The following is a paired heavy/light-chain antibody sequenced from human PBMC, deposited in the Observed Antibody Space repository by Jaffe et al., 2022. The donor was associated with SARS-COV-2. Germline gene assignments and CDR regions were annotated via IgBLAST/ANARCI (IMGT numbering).Heavy chain of an antibody. Sequence: QVQLVESGGGVVQPGRSLRLSCAASGFTFSINAMHWVRQAPGKGLEWVAIISHDGSNKYYADSVKGRFTISRDNSKNTVYLQMNSLRVEDTAVYYCARVTSGWYNWFDSWGQGTLVTVSS. CDR3: ARVTSGWYNWFDS. D-gene: IGHD6-19*01. CDR2: ISHDGSNK. V-gene: IGHV3-30*04. CDR1: GFTFSINA. J-gene: IGHJ5*01.
Light chain of an antibody. CDR1: SSNIGAGYD. V-gene: IGLV1-40*01. CDR2: GYS. Sequence: QSVLTQPPSVSGAPGQRVTISCTGSSSNIGAGYDVHWYQQLPGTAPKFLISGYSNRPSGVPDRFSGSKSGTSASLAISGLQAEDEADYYCQSYDSSLSVWVFGGGTKLTVL. CDR3: QSYDSSLSVWV. J-gene: IGLJ3*02.